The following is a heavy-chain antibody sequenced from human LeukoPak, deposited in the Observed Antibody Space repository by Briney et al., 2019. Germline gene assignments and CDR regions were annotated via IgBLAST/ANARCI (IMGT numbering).Heavy chain of an antibody. Sequence: ASVKVSCKASGYTFTSYYMHWVRQAPGQGLEWMGIINPSGGSTSYAQKFQGRVTMTRNTSISTAYMELSSLRSEDTAVYYCARRVTMVRGVYYYYGMDAWGQGTTVTVSS. CDR1: GYTFTSYY. J-gene: IGHJ6*02. CDR2: INPSGGST. V-gene: IGHV1-46*01. D-gene: IGHD3-10*01. CDR3: ARRVTMVRGVYYYYGMDA.